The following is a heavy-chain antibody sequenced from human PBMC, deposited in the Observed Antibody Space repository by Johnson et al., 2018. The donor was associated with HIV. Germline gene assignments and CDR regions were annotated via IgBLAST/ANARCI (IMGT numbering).Heavy chain of an antibody. J-gene: IGHJ3*02. CDR2: ISYDGSNK. CDR3: AREEIVVVTARDAFDI. V-gene: IGHV3-30-3*01. CDR1: GFTFSSYA. Sequence: QVQLMESGGGVVQPGRSLRLSCAASGFTFSSYAMHWVRQAPGKGLECVAVISYDGSNKYYADSVKGRFTISRDNSKNTLYLQMNSLRAEDTAVYYCAREEIVVVTARDAFDIWGQGTMVTVSS. D-gene: IGHD2-21*02.